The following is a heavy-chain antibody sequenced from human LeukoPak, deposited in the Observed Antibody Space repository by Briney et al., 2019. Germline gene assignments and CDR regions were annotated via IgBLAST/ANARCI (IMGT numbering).Heavy chain of an antibody. CDR2: MNPNSGNT. J-gene: IGHJ4*02. Sequence: ASVKVSCKASGYTFTSYDINWVRQATGQGLEWMGWMNPNSGNTGYAQKFQGRVTMTRNTSISTAYMELSSLRSEDTAVYYCARPKSIVGASHFDYWGQGTLVTVSS. CDR3: ARPKSIVGASHFDY. D-gene: IGHD1-26*01. V-gene: IGHV1-8*01. CDR1: GYTFTSYD.